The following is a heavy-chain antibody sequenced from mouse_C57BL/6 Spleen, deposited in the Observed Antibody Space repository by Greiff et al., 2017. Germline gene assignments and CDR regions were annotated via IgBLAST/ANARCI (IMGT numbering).Heavy chain of an antibody. CDR3: ARGGLWSYYFDY. D-gene: IGHD1-1*02. CDR1: GFTFSDYG. J-gene: IGHJ2*01. CDR2: ISSGSSTI. Sequence: EVKVVESGGGLVKPGGSLKLSCAASGFTFSDYGMHWVRQAPEKGLEWVAYISSGSSTIYYADTVQGRFTISRDNAKNTLFLQMTSLSSEDTAMYYCARGGLWSYYFDYWGQGTTLTVSS. V-gene: IGHV5-17*01.